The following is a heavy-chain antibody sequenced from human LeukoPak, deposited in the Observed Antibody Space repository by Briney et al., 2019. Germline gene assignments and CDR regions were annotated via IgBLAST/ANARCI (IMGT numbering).Heavy chain of an antibody. J-gene: IGHJ4*02. CDR3: ARDRIFGVVIIANYFDY. V-gene: IGHV3-23*01. CDR2: ISGSGAYT. CDR1: GFTFISYA. D-gene: IGHD3-3*01. Sequence: GGSVRLSCAASGFTFISYAMSWVRQAPGKGLEWVSAISGSGAYTYYADSVKGRFTISRDNSKNTLYLQMNSLRAEDTAVYYCARDRIFGVVIIANYFDYWGQGTLVTVSS.